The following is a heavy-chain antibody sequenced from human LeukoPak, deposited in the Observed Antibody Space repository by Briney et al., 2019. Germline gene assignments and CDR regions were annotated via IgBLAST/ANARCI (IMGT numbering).Heavy chain of an antibody. D-gene: IGHD2-2*01. J-gene: IGHJ4*02. CDR1: GGSISSYY. Sequence: KASETLSLTCTVSGGSISSYYWSWIRQPPGKGLEWIGYISYSGSTNCNPSLKSRVTISVDMSKNQFSLDLSSVTAADTAVYYCARTSTSFDDWGQGTLVTVSS. CDR3: ARTSTSFDD. V-gene: IGHV4-59*01. CDR2: ISYSGST.